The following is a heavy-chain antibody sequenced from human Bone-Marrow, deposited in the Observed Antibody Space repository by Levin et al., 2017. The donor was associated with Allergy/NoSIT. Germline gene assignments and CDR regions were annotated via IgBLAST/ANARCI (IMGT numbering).Heavy chain of an antibody. CDR3: ARDPQNWNQHGNWFDP. CDR1: GGTFSSYA. J-gene: IGHJ5*02. CDR2: IIPIFGTA. V-gene: IGHV1-69*01. D-gene: IGHD1-1*01. Sequence: KISCKASGGTFSSYAISWVRQAPGQGLEWMGGIIPIFGTANYAQKFQGRVTITADESTSTAYMELSSLRSEDTAVYYCARDPQNWNQHGNWFDPWGQGTLVTVSS.